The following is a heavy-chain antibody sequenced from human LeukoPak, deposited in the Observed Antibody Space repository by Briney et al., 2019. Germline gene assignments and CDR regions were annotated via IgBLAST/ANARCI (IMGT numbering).Heavy chain of an antibody. Sequence: ASVKVSCKASGYTFTSYGISWVRQAPGQGLEWMGWISAYNGNTNYAQKLQGRVTMTTDTSTSTAYMELRSLRSDDTAVYYCARVSERFYSGYDSEGNWFDPWGQGTLVTVSS. V-gene: IGHV1-18*01. CDR2: ISAYNGNT. CDR1: GYTFTSYG. CDR3: ARVSERFYSGYDSEGNWFDP. J-gene: IGHJ5*02. D-gene: IGHD5-12*01.